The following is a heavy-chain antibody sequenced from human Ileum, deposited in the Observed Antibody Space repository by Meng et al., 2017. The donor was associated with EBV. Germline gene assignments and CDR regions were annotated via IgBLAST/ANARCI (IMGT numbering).Heavy chain of an antibody. CDR1: GGSISSGDYY. J-gene: IGHJ4*02. D-gene: IGHD2-21*01. CDR3: AREGRSHQVGVSVY. V-gene: IGHV4-30-4*01. Sequence: PGTGAVLVTPSQTLSSNSMVSGGSISSGDYYWSWIRQPPGKGLDGIEYIYNSGSTYYNPSLKSRVTISVDTSKNQFSLKLRFVTAADTAVYYCAREGRSHQVGVSVYWGQGNLVTVSS. CDR2: IYNSGST.